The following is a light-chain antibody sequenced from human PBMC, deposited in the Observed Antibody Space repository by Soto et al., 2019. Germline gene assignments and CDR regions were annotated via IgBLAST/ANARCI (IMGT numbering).Light chain of an antibody. Sequence: EIVLTQSPYTLSLSPGDRSTLSCRASQSIRSERLAWYQQKPGQAPRLVIFDASNRASGMPERFSGSGSGTDFTLTIARLEPEDFAVYYCQEYDGAPITFGLGARLEI. J-gene: IGKJ5*01. CDR1: QSIRSER. CDR3: QEYDGAPIT. V-gene: IGKV3-20*01. CDR2: DAS.